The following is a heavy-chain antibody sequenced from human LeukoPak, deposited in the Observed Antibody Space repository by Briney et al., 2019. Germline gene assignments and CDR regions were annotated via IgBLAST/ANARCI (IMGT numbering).Heavy chain of an antibody. D-gene: IGHD4-17*01. CDR1: GGTFSSYA. CDR3: ARLHDYGDYRPFDY. CDR2: IIPIFGTA. Sequence: SVKVSCKASGGTFSSYAISWVRQASGQGLEWMGGIIPIFGTANYAQKFQGRVTITADESTSTAYMELSSPRSEDTAVYYCARLHDYGDYRPFDYWGQGTLVTVSS. V-gene: IGHV1-69*13. J-gene: IGHJ4*02.